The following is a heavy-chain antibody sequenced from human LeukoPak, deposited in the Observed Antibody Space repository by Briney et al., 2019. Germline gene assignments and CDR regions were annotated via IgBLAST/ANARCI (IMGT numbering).Heavy chain of an antibody. J-gene: IGHJ4*02. CDR2: ISTDGGNT. CDR1: GFTFSDHA. Sequence: GGSLRLSCAASGFTFSDHAMNWVRQAPGKGLQWVSSISTDGGNTYYADSLKGRFTISRDNSKNTLYLHMSSLRAEDTAMYFCAKGGESGTYYSAYWGQGSLVTVSS. D-gene: IGHD1-26*01. CDR3: AKGGESGTYYSAY. V-gene: IGHV3-23*01.